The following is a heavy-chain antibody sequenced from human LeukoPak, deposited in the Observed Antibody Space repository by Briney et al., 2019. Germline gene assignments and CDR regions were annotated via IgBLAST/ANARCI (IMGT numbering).Heavy chain of an antibody. J-gene: IGHJ4*02. Sequence: SETLSLTCTVSGGSISSYYWSWIRQPAGKGLEWIGRIYTSGSTNYNPSLKSRVTISVDTSKNQFSLKLSSVTAADTAVYYCARARSGYDPKYFDYWGQGTLVTVSS. V-gene: IGHV4-4*07. D-gene: IGHD5-12*01. CDR2: IYTSGST. CDR3: ARARSGYDPKYFDY. CDR1: GGSISSYY.